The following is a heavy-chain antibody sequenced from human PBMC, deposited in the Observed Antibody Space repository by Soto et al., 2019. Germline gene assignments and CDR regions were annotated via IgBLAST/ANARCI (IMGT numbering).Heavy chain of an antibody. D-gene: IGHD6-13*01. J-gene: IGHJ6*03. CDR3: ATVQQSLYSYYYMDV. CDR2: IYYSGNT. Sequence: SETLSLTCTVSGGSISSYYWSWIRQPPGKGLEWIGYIYYSGNTNYNPSLKSRVTMSVDRTKNQFSLNLSSVTAADTAVYYCATVQQSLYSYYYMDVWGKGTTVTVSS. V-gene: IGHV4-59*01. CDR1: GGSISSYY.